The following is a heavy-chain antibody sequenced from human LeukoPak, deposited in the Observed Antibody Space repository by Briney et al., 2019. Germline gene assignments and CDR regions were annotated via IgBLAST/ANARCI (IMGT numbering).Heavy chain of an antibody. CDR1: GGSFSGYY. CDR3: AIPSYYGSGSYSY. D-gene: IGHD3-10*01. Sequence: PSETLSLTCAVYGGSFSGYYWSWIRQPPGEGLEWIGEINHSGSTNYNPSLKSRVTISVDTSKNQFSLKLSSVTAADTAVYYCAIPSYYGSGSYSYWGQGTLVTVSS. CDR2: INHSGST. V-gene: IGHV4-34*01. J-gene: IGHJ4*02.